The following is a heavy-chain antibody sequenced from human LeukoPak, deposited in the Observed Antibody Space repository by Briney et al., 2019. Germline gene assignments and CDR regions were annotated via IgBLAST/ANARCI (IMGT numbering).Heavy chain of an antibody. CDR3: ARDSIVVPAARHYYGMDV. CDR2: INPSGGST. CDR1: GYIFTSYY. D-gene: IGHD2-2*01. V-gene: IGHV1-46*01. J-gene: IGHJ6*02. Sequence: GASVKVSCKASGYIFTSYYMHWVRQAPGQGLEWMGIINPSGGSTSYAQKFQGRVTMTRDTSTSTVYMELSSLRSEDTAVYYCARDSIVVPAARHYYGMDVWGQGTTVTVSS.